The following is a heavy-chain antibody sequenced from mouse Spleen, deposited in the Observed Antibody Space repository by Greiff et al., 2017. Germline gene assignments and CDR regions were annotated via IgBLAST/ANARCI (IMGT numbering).Heavy chain of an antibody. Sequence: EVKLEESGGGLVQPGGSMKLSCVASGFTFSNYWMNWVRQSPEKGLEWVAQIRLKSDNYATHYAESVKGRFTISRDDSKSSVYLQMNNLRAEDTGIYYCTVLGPYYYAMDYWGQGTSVTVSS. V-gene: IGHV6-3*01. D-gene: IGHD4-1*01. J-gene: IGHJ4*01. CDR2: IRLKSDNYAT. CDR3: TVLGPYYYAMDY. CDR1: GFTFSNYW.